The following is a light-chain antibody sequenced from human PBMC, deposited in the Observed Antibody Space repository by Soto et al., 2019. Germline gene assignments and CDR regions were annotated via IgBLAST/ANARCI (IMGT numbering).Light chain of an antibody. CDR2: GAS. Sequence: EIVLTQSPATLSVSPGERATLSCMASQSVSSNLAWYQQKPGQAPRLLIYGASTRATGIPARFSGSGSGTEFTLTISSLQSEDFEIYYCQQYNNWPITFGQGTRLEI. V-gene: IGKV3-15*01. J-gene: IGKJ5*01. CDR3: QQYNNWPIT. CDR1: QSVSSN.